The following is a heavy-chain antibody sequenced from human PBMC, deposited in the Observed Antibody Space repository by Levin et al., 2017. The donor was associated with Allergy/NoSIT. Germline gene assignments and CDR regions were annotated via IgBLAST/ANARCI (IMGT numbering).Heavy chain of an antibody. V-gene: IGHV4-39*07. CDR2: IYYTGIT. CDR3: TRELSSSVDY. J-gene: IGHJ4*02. CDR1: GGSLSSSSHH. D-gene: IGHD6-13*01. Sequence: MPSETLSLTCTVSGGSLSSSSHHWGWIRQPPGKGLEWIGSIYYTGITNYDPSLNSRIIISIDTSKNQFSLKLNSVTVADTAVYYCTRELSSSVDYWGQGTLVTVAS.